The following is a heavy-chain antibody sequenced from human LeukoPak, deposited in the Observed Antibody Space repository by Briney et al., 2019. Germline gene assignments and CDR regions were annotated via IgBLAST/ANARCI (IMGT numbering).Heavy chain of an antibody. D-gene: IGHD3-16*01. J-gene: IGHJ4*02. CDR2: ISGSGGST. CDR1: GFTFSSYA. V-gene: IGHV3-23*01. Sequence: GGSLRLSCAASGFTFSSYAMSWVRQAPGKGLEWVSAISGSGGSTYYADSVKGRFTISRDNSKNTLYLQMYSLRAEDTAVYYCAKASGWGRYYFDYWGQGTLVTVSS. CDR3: AKASGWGRYYFDY.